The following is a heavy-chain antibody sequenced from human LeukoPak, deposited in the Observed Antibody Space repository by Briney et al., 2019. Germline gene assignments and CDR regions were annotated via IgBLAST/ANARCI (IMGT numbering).Heavy chain of an antibody. V-gene: IGHV1-58*02. Sequence: ASVKVSCKASGFTFTSSAMQWVRQARGQRLEWIGWIVVGSGNTNYAQKFQERVTITRDMSTSTAYMELSSLRSEDTAVYYCAAVGGTTVTTVFAFDIWGQGTMVTVSP. CDR3: AAVGGTTVTTVFAFDI. D-gene: IGHD4-17*01. CDR2: IVVGSGNT. CDR1: GFTFTSSA. J-gene: IGHJ3*02.